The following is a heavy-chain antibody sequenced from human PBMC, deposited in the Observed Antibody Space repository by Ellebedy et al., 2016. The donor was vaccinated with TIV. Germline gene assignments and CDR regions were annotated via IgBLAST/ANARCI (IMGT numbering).Heavy chain of an antibody. CDR2: VFYSGSS. V-gene: IGHV4-39*07. CDR3: ARGWSGSSWYYFDL. D-gene: IGHD6-13*01. Sequence: MPSETLSLTCTVSGGSINIDNYHWAWIRQPPGKGLEWIGSVFYSGSSYYNPSLKSRFTISADTSRNQFSLEVTSMTAADTAIYYSARGWSGSSWYYFDLWGQGTLVTVSS. J-gene: IGHJ4*02. CDR1: GGSINIDNYH.